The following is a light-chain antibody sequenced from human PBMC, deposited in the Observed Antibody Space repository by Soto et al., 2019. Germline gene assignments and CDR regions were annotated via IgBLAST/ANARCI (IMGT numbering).Light chain of an antibody. J-gene: IGKJ4*01. CDR3: QQYDTWPLT. V-gene: IGKV3-15*01. CDR2: DAS. Sequence: EIVLRQSQATLSVSREGRATLSFGARQSVGIILAWYQQTHGQAPRVVIYDASTRATGIPARFSGSGSGTEFTLTLSSLESEDFAVYYCQQYDTWPLTFGRGTQVDI. CDR1: QSVGII.